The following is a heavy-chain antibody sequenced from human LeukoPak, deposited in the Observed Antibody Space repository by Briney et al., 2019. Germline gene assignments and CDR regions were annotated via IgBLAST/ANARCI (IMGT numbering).Heavy chain of an antibody. CDR3: ASSRGREFDY. V-gene: IGHV3-21*01. CDR2: IRSSSTYI. Sequence: GGSLRLSCAASGFTFNNYGMNWVRQAPGKGLEWVSSIRSSSTYIYYADSVKGRFTISRDNAKNSLYLQMNSLRAEDTAVYYCASSRGREFDYWGQGTLVTVSS. D-gene: IGHD1-26*01. J-gene: IGHJ4*02. CDR1: GFTFNNYG.